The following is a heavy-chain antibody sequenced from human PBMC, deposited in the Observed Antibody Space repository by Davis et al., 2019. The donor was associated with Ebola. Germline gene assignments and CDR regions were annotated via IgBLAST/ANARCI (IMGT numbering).Heavy chain of an antibody. CDR2: IWYDGSNK. V-gene: IGHV3-33*01. CDR3: ARAVFHEVLDY. D-gene: IGHD3-3*01. J-gene: IGHJ4*02. Sequence: GESLKISCAASGFTFSSYGMHWVRQAPGKGLEWVAVIWYDGSNKYYADSVKGRFTISRDNSKNTLYLQMNSLRAEDTAVYYCARAVFHEVLDYWGQGTPVTVSP. CDR1: GFTFSSYG.